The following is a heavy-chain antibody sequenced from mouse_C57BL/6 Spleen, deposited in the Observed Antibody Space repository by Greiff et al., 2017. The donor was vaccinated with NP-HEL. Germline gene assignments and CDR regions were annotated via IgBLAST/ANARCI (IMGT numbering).Heavy chain of an antibody. CDR2: ISSGSSTI. CDR1: GFTFSDYG. CDR3: ASSYFDY. J-gene: IGHJ2*01. V-gene: IGHV5-17*01. Sequence: EVKLVESAGGLVKPGGSLKLSCAASGFTFSDYGMHWVRQAPEKGLEWVAYISSGSSTIYYADTVKGRFTISRDNAKNTLFLQMTSLRSEDTAMYYCASSYFDYWGQGTTLTVSS.